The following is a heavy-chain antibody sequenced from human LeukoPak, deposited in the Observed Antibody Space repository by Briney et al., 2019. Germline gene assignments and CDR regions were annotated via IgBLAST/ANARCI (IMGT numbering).Heavy chain of an antibody. CDR2: IYNSGST. J-gene: IGHJ4*02. CDR1: GGSISIYY. D-gene: IGHD1-26*01. CDR3: VRDRELNY. Sequence: SETLSPTCTVSGGSISIYYWSWIRQPPGKGLEWIGYIYNSGSTDYNPPLKSRVTISANTSKNQFSLRLSSVTAADTAVYYCVRDRELNYWGQGTLVTVSS. V-gene: IGHV4-59*01.